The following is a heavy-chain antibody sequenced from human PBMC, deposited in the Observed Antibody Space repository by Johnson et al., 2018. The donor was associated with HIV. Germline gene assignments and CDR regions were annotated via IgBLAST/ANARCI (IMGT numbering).Heavy chain of an antibody. CDR3: ARDEGIEWELLPNAFDI. Sequence: VQLVESGGGLVQPGGSLRRSCAASGFTVSSNYMNWVRQAPGKGLGRVALLYNDGSRTTYADSVRGRFPISRDNAKYTVDLQMNSLRADDTALYYCARDEGIEWELLPNAFDIWGQGTMVTVSS. J-gene: IGHJ3*02. CDR2: LYNDGSRT. CDR1: GFTVSSNY. V-gene: IGHV3-74*03. D-gene: IGHD1-26*01.